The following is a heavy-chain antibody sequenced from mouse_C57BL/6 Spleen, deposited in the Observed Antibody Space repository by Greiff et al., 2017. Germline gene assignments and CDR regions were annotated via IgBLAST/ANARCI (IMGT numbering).Heavy chain of an antibody. J-gene: IGHJ2*01. V-gene: IGHV1-50*01. D-gene: IGHD1-1*01. CDR2: IDPSDSYT. CDR1: GYTFTSYW. Sequence: QVQLQQSGAELVKPGASVKLSCKASGYTFTSYWMQWVKQRPGPGLEWIGEIDPSDSYTNYNQKFKGKATLTVDTSSSTAYMQLSSLTSEYSAVYYCARAGPVVVFDYWGQGTTLTVSS. CDR3: ARAGPVVVFDY.